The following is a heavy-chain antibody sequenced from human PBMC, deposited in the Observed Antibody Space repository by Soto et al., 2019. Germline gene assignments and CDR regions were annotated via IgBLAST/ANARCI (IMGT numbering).Heavy chain of an antibody. V-gene: IGHV1-58*01. Sequence: LVKFSCNSSGFTFTRSAVQLERQARGQRLEWIGWIVVGSGNTNYAQKFQERVTITRDKSTRPAYMELSRLISEDTALSSCAALPHEYDSLSTDDFTIWDKRTKVVV. CDR3: AALPHEYDSLSTDDFTI. CDR2: IVVGSGNT. CDR1: GFTFTRSA. J-gene: IGHJ3*02. D-gene: IGHD3-22*01.